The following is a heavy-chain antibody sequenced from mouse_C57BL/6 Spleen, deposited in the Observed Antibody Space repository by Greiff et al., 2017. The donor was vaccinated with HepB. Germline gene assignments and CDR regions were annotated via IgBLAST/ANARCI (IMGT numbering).Heavy chain of an antibody. CDR2: ISSGGSYT. J-gene: IGHJ2*01. CDR1: GFTFSSYG. V-gene: IGHV5-6*02. CDR3: ATAYDGYPYYFDY. Sequence: EVKLVESGGDLVKPGGSLKLSCAASGFTFSSYGMSWVRQTPDKRLEWVATISSGGSYTYYPDSVKGRFTISRDNAKNTLYLHMSSLKSEDTAMYYCATAYDGYPYYFDYWGQGTTLTVSS. D-gene: IGHD2-3*01.